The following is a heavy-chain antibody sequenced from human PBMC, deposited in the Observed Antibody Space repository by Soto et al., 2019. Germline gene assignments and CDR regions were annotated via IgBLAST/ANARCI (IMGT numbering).Heavy chain of an antibody. D-gene: IGHD4-4*01. J-gene: IGHJ4*02. CDR2: IIPIFGTA. Sequence: QVQLVQSGAEVKKPGSSVKVSCKASGGTFSSYAISWVRQAPGQGLEWMGGIIPIFGTADYAQKLQGRVTITAHESTSAAYMELSSLRSEATAVYYCARDVGVYDYSPFDYWGQGSLVTVSS. CDR1: GGTFSSYA. V-gene: IGHV1-69*12. CDR3: ARDVGVYDYSPFDY.